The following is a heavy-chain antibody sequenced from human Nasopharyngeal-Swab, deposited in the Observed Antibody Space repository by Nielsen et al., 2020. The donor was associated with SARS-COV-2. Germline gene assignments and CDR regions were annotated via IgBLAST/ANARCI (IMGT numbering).Heavy chain of an antibody. J-gene: IGHJ4*02. CDR2: ISGSGTTI. V-gene: IGHV3-11*04. CDR1: GFTFNDYY. Sequence: GGSLRLSCTVYGFTFNDYYMSWVRQAPGKGLEWISYISGSGTTIYYAASVRGRFTISRDTAKNSLYLQMNSMRAEDTAVYYCARYGDYNYGSPFDYWGQGTLVTVSS. D-gene: IGHD5-18*01. CDR3: ARYGDYNYGSPFDY.